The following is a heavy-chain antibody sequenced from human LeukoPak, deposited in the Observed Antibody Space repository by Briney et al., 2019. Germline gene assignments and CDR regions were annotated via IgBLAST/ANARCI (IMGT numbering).Heavy chain of an antibody. CDR1: GDSVSSNSAA. Sequence: SQTLSLTCAISGDSVSSNSAAWNWIRQSPPRGLEWLGRTYHRSKWYDDYAVSVKSRISIRPDTSKNQFSLQLNSVTPEDTAVYYCATGTGVFESWGQGTLVTVSS. D-gene: IGHD3-10*01. J-gene: IGHJ4*02. CDR2: TYHRSKWYD. CDR3: ATGTGVFES. V-gene: IGHV6-1*01.